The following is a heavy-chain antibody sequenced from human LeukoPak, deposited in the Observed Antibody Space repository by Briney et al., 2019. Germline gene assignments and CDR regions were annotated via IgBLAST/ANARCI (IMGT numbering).Heavy chain of an antibody. CDR1: GFTFSFYS. Sequence: GRSLRLSCGASGFTFSFYSMNWVRQAPGKGLEWVSTISSSSSSKYYADSVKGRFTISRDNAKNSLYLQMNSLRAEDTAVYYCARDLSYLSYGMDVWGQGTTVTVSS. V-gene: IGHV3-21*01. J-gene: IGHJ6*02. CDR2: ISSSSSSK. D-gene: IGHD2/OR15-2a*01. CDR3: ARDLSYLSYGMDV.